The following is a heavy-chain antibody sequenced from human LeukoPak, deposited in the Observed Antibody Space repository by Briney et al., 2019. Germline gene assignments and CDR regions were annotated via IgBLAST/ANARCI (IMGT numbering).Heavy chain of an antibody. CDR3: ARHVRTRIDR. CDR1: GGSISSYY. J-gene: IGHJ5*02. D-gene: IGHD2-15*01. Sequence: PSETLSLTCTVSGGSISSYYWSWIQQPPGKGLEWIGYIYYSGSTNYNPSLKSRVTISVDTSKNQFSLKLSSVTAADTAVYHCARHVRTRIDRWGQGTLVTVSS. CDR2: IYYSGST. V-gene: IGHV4-59*08.